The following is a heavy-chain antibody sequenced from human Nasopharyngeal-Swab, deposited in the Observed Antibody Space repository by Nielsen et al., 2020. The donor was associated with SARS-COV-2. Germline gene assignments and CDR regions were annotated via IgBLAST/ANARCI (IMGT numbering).Heavy chain of an antibody. Sequence: ASVKVSCKASGYTFAGYYMYWVRQAPGQGLEWMGWINPNSGGTNYAQKFQGWVTMTRDTSISTAYMELSRLRSDDTAVYYCAREGRTWELLQSYYYYMDVWGKGTTVTVSS. CDR3: AREGRTWELLQSYYYYMDV. D-gene: IGHD1-26*01. CDR1: GYTFAGYY. V-gene: IGHV1-2*04. J-gene: IGHJ6*03. CDR2: INPNSGGT.